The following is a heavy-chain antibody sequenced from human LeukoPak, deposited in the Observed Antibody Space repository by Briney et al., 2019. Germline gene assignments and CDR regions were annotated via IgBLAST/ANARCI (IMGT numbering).Heavy chain of an antibody. CDR2: INHSGST. D-gene: IGHD2-2*01. CDR3: ARRMGKYCSSTSCYVGYYYYYYGMDV. CDR1: GGSLSGFY. Sequence: SETLSLTCAIYGGSLSGFYWSWIRQPPGKGLEWIGEINHSGSTNYKPSLKSRVTISVDTSKNQFSLKLSSVTAADTAVYYCARRMGKYCSSTSCYVGYYYYYYGMDVWGQGTTVTVSS. J-gene: IGHJ6*02. V-gene: IGHV4-34*01.